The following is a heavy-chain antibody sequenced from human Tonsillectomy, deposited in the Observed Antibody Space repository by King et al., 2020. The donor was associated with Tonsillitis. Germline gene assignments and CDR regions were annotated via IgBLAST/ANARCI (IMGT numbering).Heavy chain of an antibody. D-gene: IGHD3-3*01. CDR2: ISSSGTYI. Sequence: VQLVESGGGLVKPGGSLRLSCAASGFTFSSYTMTWFRQAPGKGLEWVSSISSSGTYIYYADSVKGRFTISRDNAKNSLYLQMNSLRAEDTGVYYCARDSNDFWSGYYNHWGQGTLVTVSS. CDR3: ARDSNDFWSGYYNH. J-gene: IGHJ5*02. CDR1: GFTFSSYT. V-gene: IGHV3-21*01.